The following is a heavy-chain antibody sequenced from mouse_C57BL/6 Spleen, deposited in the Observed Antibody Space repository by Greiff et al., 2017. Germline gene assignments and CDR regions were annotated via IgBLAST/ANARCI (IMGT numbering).Heavy chain of an antibody. V-gene: IGHV1-80*01. CDR3: ARWVYYDYEFDY. D-gene: IGHD2-4*01. CDR2: IYPGDGDT. Sequence: QVQLQQSGAELVKPGASVKISCKASGYAFSSYWMNWVKQRPGKGLEWIGQIYPGDGDTNYNGKFKGKATLTADKSSSTAYMQRSSLTSEDSAVYFCARWVYYDYEFDYWGQGTTLTVSS. CDR1: GYAFSSYW. J-gene: IGHJ2*01.